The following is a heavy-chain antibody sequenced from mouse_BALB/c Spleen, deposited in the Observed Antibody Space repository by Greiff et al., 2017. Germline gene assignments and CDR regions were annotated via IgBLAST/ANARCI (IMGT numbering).Heavy chain of an antibody. CDR1: GFTFSSYA. Sequence: EVQVVESGGGLVKPGGSLKLSCAASGFTFSSYAMSWVRQTPEKRLEWVASISSGGSTYYPDSVKGRFTISRDNARNILYLQMSSLRSEDTAMYYCARAYDGYYVGAMDYWGQGTSVTVSS. J-gene: IGHJ4*01. CDR3: ARAYDGYYVGAMDY. D-gene: IGHD2-3*01. CDR2: ISSGGST. V-gene: IGHV5-6-5*01.